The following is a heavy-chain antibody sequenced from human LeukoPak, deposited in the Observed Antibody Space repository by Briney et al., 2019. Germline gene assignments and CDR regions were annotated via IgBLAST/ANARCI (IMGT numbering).Heavy chain of an antibody. CDR2: ISWNSGSI. Sequence: PGRSLRLSCAASGFTFDDYAMHWVRQAPGKGLEWVSGISWNSGSIGYADSVKGRFTISRDNAKNSLYLQMNSLRAEDTALYYCAKDTLAGHDILTGRAFDYWGQGTLVTVSS. V-gene: IGHV3-9*01. CDR1: GFTFDDYA. D-gene: IGHD3-9*01. CDR3: AKDTLAGHDILTGRAFDY. J-gene: IGHJ4*02.